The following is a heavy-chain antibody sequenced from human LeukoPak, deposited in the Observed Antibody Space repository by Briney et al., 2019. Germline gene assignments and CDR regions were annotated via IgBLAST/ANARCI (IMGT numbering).Heavy chain of an antibody. J-gene: IGHJ6*03. CDR1: GFTFSDYY. CDR2: ISSSGSTI. V-gene: IGHV3-11*04. Sequence: GGSLRLSCAASGFTFSDYYMGWIRQAPGKGLEWVSYISSSGSTIYYADSVKGRFTISRDNAKSSLYLQMNSLRAEDTAVYYCARGSGELSYYYYMDVWGKGTTVTVSS. D-gene: IGHD3-10*01. CDR3: ARGSGELSYYYYMDV.